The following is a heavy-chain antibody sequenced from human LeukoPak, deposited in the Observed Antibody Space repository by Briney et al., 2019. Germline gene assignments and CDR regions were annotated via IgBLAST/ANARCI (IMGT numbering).Heavy chain of an antibody. CDR3: AKAGLRYFDWSEAIDY. V-gene: IGHV3-23*01. CDR2: ISGSGGST. Sequence: GGSLRLSCAASGFTLSSYAMSWVRQAQGKGLEWVSAISGSGGSTYYADSVKGRFTISRDNSKNTLYLRMNSLRAEDTAVYYCAKAGLRYFDWSEAIDYWGQGTLVTVSS. J-gene: IGHJ4*02. D-gene: IGHD3-9*01. CDR1: GFTLSSYA.